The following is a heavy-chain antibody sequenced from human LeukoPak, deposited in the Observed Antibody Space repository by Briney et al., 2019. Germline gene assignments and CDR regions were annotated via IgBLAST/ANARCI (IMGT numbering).Heavy chain of an antibody. J-gene: IGHJ4*02. Sequence: GGSLRLSCAASGFTVSSNYMSWVRQAPGKGLEWVSVIYSGGSTYYADSEKGRFTISRDYSKNTLSLQMNSLRAEDTAVYYCAKGGTWYEDFDYWGQGTLVTVSS. V-gene: IGHV3-53*01. CDR2: IYSGGST. CDR3: AKGGTWYEDFDY. D-gene: IGHD6-13*01. CDR1: GFTVSSNY.